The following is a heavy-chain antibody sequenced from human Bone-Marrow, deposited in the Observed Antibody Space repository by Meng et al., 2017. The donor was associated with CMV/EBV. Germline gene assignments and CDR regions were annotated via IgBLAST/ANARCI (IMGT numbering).Heavy chain of an antibody. J-gene: IGHJ5*02. CDR1: GGTFSSYA. CDR2: MNPNSGNT. V-gene: IGHV1-8*02. CDR3: ARVYSSGWADWFDP. Sequence: ASVKVSCKASGGTFSSYAISWVRQATGQGLEWMGWMNPNSGNTGYAQKFQGRVTMTRNTSISTAYMELSSLRSEDTAVYYCARVYSSGWADWFDPWGQGTLVTVSS. D-gene: IGHD6-19*01.